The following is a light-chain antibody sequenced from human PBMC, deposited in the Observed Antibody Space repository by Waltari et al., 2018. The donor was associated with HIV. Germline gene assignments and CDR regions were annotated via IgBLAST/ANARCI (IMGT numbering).Light chain of an antibody. Sequence: SELTQDPAVSVALGQTVSITCQGDSLRTYYASWYLQKPGQAPVLVISPIHNRPSGIPDRCSGSSSGNTASLTITGAQAEAEGDYYCNSRDRAGHNVVFGGGTKLTVL. V-gene: IGLV3-19*01. CDR2: PIH. CDR3: NSRDRAGHNVV. CDR1: SLRTYY. J-gene: IGLJ3*02.